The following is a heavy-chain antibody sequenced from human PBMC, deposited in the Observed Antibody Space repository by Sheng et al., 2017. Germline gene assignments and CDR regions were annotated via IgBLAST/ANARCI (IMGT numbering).Heavy chain of an antibody. CDR3: AKDMGSSTSCYEN. D-gene: IGHD2-2*01. Sequence: EVQLVESGGVVVQPGGSLRLSCAASGFTFDDYTMHWVRQAPGKGLEWVSLISWDGGSTYYADSVKGRFTISRDNSKNSLYLQMNSLRTEDTALYYCAKDMGSSTSCYENWGQGTLVTVSS. CDR2: ISWDGGST. J-gene: IGHJ4*02. V-gene: IGHV3-43*01. CDR1: GFTFDDYT.